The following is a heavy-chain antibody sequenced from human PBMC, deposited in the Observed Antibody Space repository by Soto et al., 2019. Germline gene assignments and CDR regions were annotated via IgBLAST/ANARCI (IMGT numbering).Heavy chain of an antibody. CDR1: GDVFRSYG. J-gene: IGHJ6*02. CDR3: ARVRCFNGLCHTADYGMDV. V-gene: IGHV1-69*13. D-gene: IGHD2-8*01. CDR2: IIPISGTT. Sequence: SVKVSCKASGDVFRSYGINWVRQAPGQGLEWMGGIIPISGTTNYAQKFQGRVAITADESTDTVYMELSRLRSEDAAVYFCARVRCFNGLCHTADYGMDVWGHGTTVTVSS.